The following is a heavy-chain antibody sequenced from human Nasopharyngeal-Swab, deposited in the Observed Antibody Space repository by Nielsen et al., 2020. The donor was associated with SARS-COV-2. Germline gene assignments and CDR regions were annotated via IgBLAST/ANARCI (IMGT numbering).Heavy chain of an antibody. CDR2: INPNSGGT. Sequence: ASVKVSCKASRYTFTGYYMHWVRQAPGQGLEWMGWINPNSGGTNYAQKFQGRVTMTRDTSISTAYMELSRLRSDDTAVYYCARIGCSGGSCYCDYWGQGTLVTVSS. D-gene: IGHD2-15*01. CDR1: RYTFTGYY. J-gene: IGHJ4*02. V-gene: IGHV1-2*02. CDR3: ARIGCSGGSCYCDY.